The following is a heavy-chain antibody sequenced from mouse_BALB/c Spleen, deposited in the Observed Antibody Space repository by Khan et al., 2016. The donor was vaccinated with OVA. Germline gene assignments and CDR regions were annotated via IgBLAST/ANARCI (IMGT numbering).Heavy chain of an antibody. V-gene: IGHV5-6*01. CDR3: TRRAYYYDSEGFAY. D-gene: IGHD1-1*01. J-gene: IGHJ3*01. CDR2: VSTGGSYT. CDR1: GFTFSTSG. Sequence: EVQLVESGGDLVKPGGSLKLSCAASGFTFSTSGMSWVRQTPDKRLEWVATVSTGGSYTYYPDSVKGRFTISRDNAKNTLYLQMSGLKSEDTARFYCTRRAYYYDSEGFAYWGQGTLVTVSA.